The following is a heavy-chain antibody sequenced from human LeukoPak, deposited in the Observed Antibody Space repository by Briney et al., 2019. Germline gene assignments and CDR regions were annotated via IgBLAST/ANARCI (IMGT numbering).Heavy chain of an antibody. CDR2: IYYSGST. D-gene: IGHD3-3*01. CDR1: GGSISSYY. Sequence: PSETLSLTCTVSGGSISSYYWSWIRQPPGKGLEWIGYIYYSGSTNYNPSLKSRVTISVDTSKNQFSLKLSSVTAADTAVYYCARFGGTTYDFWRDCYYYYGMDVWGQGTTVTVSS. V-gene: IGHV4-59*01. CDR3: ARFGGTTYDFWRDCYYYYGMDV. J-gene: IGHJ6*02.